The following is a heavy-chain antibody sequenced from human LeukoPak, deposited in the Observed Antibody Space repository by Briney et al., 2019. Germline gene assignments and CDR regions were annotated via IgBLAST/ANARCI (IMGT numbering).Heavy chain of an antibody. V-gene: IGHV4-38-2*02. D-gene: IGHD4-11*01. CDR3: ATATYSNYSYYYYMDV. CDR2: IYHSGST. CDR1: GYSISSGYY. J-gene: IGHJ6*03. Sequence: SETLSLTCTVSGYSISSGYYWGWIRQPPGKGLEWIGSIYHSGSTYYNPSLKSRVTISVDTSKNQFSLKLSSVTAADTAVYYCATATYSNYSYYYYMDVWGKGTTVTISS.